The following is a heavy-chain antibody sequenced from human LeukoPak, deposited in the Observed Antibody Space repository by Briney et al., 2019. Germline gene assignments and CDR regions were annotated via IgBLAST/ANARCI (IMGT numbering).Heavy chain of an antibody. Sequence: SVKVSCKASGGTFSSYAISWVRQAPGQGLEWMGRIIPILGIANYAQKFQGRVTITADKSTSTAYMELSSLRSEDTAVYYCARYVDTAGYYYYGMDVWGQGTTVTVSS. V-gene: IGHV1-69*04. CDR2: IIPILGIA. CDR3: ARYVDTAGYYYYGMDV. CDR1: GGTFSSYA. J-gene: IGHJ6*02. D-gene: IGHD5-18*01.